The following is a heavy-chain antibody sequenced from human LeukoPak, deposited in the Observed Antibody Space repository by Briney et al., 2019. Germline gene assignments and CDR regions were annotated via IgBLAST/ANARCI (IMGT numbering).Heavy chain of an antibody. Sequence: SETLPLTCAVYGGSFSGYYWSWIRQPPGKGLEWIGEINHSGSTNYNPSLKSRVTISVDTSKNQFSLKLSSVTAADTAVYYCARLTWIQLGFDYWGQGTLVTVSS. CDR1: GGSFSGYY. CDR2: INHSGST. D-gene: IGHD5-18*01. V-gene: IGHV4-34*01. J-gene: IGHJ4*02. CDR3: ARLTWIQLGFDY.